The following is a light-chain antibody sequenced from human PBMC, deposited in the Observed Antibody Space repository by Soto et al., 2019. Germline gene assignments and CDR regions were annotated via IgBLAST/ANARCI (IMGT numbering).Light chain of an antibody. V-gene: IGKV3-11*01. CDR3: QQRSNWLYT. CDR2: DAS. J-gene: IGKJ2*01. CDR1: QSVSSY. Sequence: EIVLTQSPATLSLSPGERATLSCKASQSVSSYLAWYQQKPGQAPRLLIYDASNRATGIPARFSGSGSGTDFTRTISSLEPEDFALFYCQQRSNWLYTFGQGTKLEIK.